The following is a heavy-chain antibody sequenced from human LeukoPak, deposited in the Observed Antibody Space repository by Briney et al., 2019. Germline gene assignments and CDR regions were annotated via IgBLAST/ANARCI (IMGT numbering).Heavy chain of an antibody. CDR3: ARREGAWFGESLDAFDI. J-gene: IGHJ3*02. V-gene: IGHV4-39*01. CDR1: GGSISSSSYY. Sequence: PSETLSLTCTVSGGSISSSSYYWGWIRQPPGKGLEWIGSIYYSGSTYYNPSLKSRVTISVDTSKNQFSLKLSSVTAADTAVYYCARREGAWFGESLDAFDIWGQGTMVTVSA. D-gene: IGHD3-10*01. CDR2: IYYSGST.